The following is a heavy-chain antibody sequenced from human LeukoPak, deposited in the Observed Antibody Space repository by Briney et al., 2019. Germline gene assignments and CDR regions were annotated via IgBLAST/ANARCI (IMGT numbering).Heavy chain of an antibody. J-gene: IGHJ4*02. CDR2: IYYSGST. Sequence: SETLSLTCAVYGGSFSGYYWSWIRQPPGKGLEWIGYIYYSGSTNYNPSLKSRVTISVDTSKNQFSLKLSSVTAADTAVYYCARAPSSVYDYWGQGTLVTVYS. V-gene: IGHV4-59*01. D-gene: IGHD2-8*01. CDR1: GGSFSGYY. CDR3: ARAPSSVYDY.